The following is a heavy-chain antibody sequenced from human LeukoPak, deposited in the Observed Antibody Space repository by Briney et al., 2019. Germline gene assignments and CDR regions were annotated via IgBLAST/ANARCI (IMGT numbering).Heavy chain of an antibody. CDR3: AHGSMYQLDY. J-gene: IGHJ4*02. Sequence: GGSLRLSCAASGFTLSSYGMSWVRQAPGRGLGWVSGIIGGAGGTYYADSVKGRFTISRDNAKNALYLQMNSLRAEDTAVYYCAHGSMYQLDYWGQGTLVTVSS. D-gene: IGHD2-2*01. V-gene: IGHV3-23*01. CDR1: GFTLSSYG. CDR2: IIGGAGGT.